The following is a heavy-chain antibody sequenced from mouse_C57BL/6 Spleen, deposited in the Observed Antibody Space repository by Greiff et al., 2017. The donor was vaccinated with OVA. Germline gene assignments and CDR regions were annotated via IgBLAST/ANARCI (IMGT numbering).Heavy chain of an antibody. V-gene: IGHV1-81*01. CDR2: IYPRSGNT. J-gene: IGHJ2*01. Sequence: QVQLKQSGAELARPGASVKLSCKASGYTFTSYGISWVKQRTGQGLEWIGEIYPRSGNTYYNEKFKGKATLTADKSSSTAYMELRSLTSEDSAVYFCAREGLRQDFDYWGQGTTLTVSS. CDR3: AREGLRQDFDY. CDR1: GYTFTSYG. D-gene: IGHD2-2*01.